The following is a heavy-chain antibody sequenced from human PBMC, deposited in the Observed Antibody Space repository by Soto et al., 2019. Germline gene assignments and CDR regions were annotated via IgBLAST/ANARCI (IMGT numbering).Heavy chain of an antibody. CDR3: AREDIVLVPAAIQGDYYYYYGMDV. Sequence: SETLSLTCTVSGGSISSYYWSWIRQPPGKGLEWIGYIYYSGSTNYNPSLKSRVTISVDTSKNQFSLKLSSVTAADTAVYYCAREDIVLVPAAIQGDYYYYYGMDVWGQGTTVTVSS. D-gene: IGHD2-2*01. V-gene: IGHV4-59*01. J-gene: IGHJ6*02. CDR2: IYYSGST. CDR1: GGSISSYY.